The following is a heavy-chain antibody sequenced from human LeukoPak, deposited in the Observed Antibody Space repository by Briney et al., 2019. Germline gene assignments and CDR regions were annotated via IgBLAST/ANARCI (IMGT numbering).Heavy chain of an antibody. V-gene: IGHV4-34*01. CDR2: INHSGST. J-gene: IGHJ5*02. D-gene: IGHD2-21*01. CDR1: GGSFSGYY. Sequence: SETLSLTCAVYGGSFSGYYWSWIRQPPGKGLEWIGEINHSGSTNYNPSLKSRVTISVDTSKNQFSLKLGSVTAADTAVYYCARGHIVQGTRWFDPWGQGTLVTVSS. CDR3: ARGHIVQGTRWFDP.